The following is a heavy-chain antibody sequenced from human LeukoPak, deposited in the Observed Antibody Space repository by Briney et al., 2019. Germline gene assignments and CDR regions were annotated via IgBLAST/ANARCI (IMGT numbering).Heavy chain of an antibody. V-gene: IGHV4-59*01. CDR2: IYYSGST. CDR1: GGSTSSYY. CDR3: ARVGLVGSSWYSDYYCMDV. D-gene: IGHD6-13*01. Sequence: SETLSLTCTVSGGSTSSYYWSWIRQPPGKGLEWIGYIYYSGSTNYNPSLKSRVTISVDTSKNQFSLKLSSVTAADTAVYYCARVGLVGSSWYSDYYCMDVWGQGTTVTVSS. J-gene: IGHJ6*02.